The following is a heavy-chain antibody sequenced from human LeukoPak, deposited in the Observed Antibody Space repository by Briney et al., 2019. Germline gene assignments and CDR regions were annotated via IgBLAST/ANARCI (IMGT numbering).Heavy chain of an antibody. D-gene: IGHD4-17*01. V-gene: IGHV1-69*06. CDR1: GGTFSSYA. J-gene: IGHJ4*02. Sequence: SVKVSCKASGGTFSSYAISWVRQAPGQGLEWMGGIIPIFGTANYAQKFQGRVTITADKSTSTAYMELSSLRSEDTAVYYCARDLMGDYVDWNFDYWGQGTLVTVSS. CDR2: IIPIFGTA. CDR3: ARDLMGDYVDWNFDY.